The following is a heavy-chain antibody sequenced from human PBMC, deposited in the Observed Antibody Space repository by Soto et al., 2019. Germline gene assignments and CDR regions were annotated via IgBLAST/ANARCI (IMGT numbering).Heavy chain of an antibody. V-gene: IGHV4-39*01. CDR3: ERIPEIYAMVRGAADGKDV. Sequence: KPXETLSGTCTVSGGSISSSSYYGGWIRQPPGKGLEWIGSIYYSGSTYYNPSLKSRVTISVDTSKNQFSLKLSSVTAADTAVYYCERIPEIYAMVRGAADGKDVWGQGTKVTVSS. CDR1: GGSISSSSYY. CDR2: IYYSGST. J-gene: IGHJ6*02. D-gene: IGHD3-10*01.